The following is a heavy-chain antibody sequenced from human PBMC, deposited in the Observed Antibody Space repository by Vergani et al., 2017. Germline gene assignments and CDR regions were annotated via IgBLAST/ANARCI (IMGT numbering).Heavy chain of an antibody. CDR3: ARDQRXFSYDFWSGYYSLNWFDP. Sequence: QVQLVQSGAEVKKPGASVKVSCKASGYTFTSYGISWVRQAPGQGLEWMGWISAYNGNTNYAQKLQGRVTMTTDTSTSTAYMELRSLRSDDTAVYYCARDQRXFSYDFWSGYYSLNWFDPWGQGTLVTVSS. D-gene: IGHD3-3*01. V-gene: IGHV1-18*01. CDR2: ISAYNGNT. CDR1: GYTFTSYG. J-gene: IGHJ5*02.